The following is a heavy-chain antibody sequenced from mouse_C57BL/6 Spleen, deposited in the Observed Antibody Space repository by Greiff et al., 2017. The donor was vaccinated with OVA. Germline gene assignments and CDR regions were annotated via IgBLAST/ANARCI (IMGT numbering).Heavy chain of an antibody. Sequence: QVQLQQPGAELVKPGASVQMSCKASGYTFTSYWITWVKQRPGQGLEWIGDIYPGSGSTNYNEKFKSKATLTVDTSSSTAYMQLSSLTSEDSAVYYCARSTTDDYAMDYWGQGTSVTVSS. CDR1: GYTFTSYW. V-gene: IGHV1-55*01. CDR2: IYPGSGST. CDR3: ARSTTDDYAMDY. J-gene: IGHJ4*01. D-gene: IGHD1-1*01.